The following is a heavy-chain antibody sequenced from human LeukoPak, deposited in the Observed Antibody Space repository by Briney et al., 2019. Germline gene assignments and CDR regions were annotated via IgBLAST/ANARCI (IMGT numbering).Heavy chain of an antibody. Sequence: GGSLRLSCAASGYTFSSFAMTWVRQAPGKGLEWVSGFDGNGPNTYYADSVKGRWTISRDNSRNTLYLEVNSLRPEDTAIYYCAKPRTTGLGWAQFDYWGQGSLVTVSS. CDR1: GYTFSSFA. J-gene: IGHJ4*02. CDR3: AKPRTTGLGWAQFDY. V-gene: IGHV3-23*01. CDR2: FDGNGPNT. D-gene: IGHD2-8*02.